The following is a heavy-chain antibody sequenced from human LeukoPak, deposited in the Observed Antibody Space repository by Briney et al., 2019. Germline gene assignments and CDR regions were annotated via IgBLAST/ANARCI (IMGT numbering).Heavy chain of an antibody. CDR1: GFTFSSYA. CDR3: VKHTSGYYWYYFDS. V-gene: IGHV3-23*01. CDR2: ISGSGGRT. D-gene: IGHD3-22*01. J-gene: IGHJ4*02. Sequence: PGGSLRLSCAASGFTFSSYAMSWVRQAPGKGLEWVSVISGSGGRTYYADSVKRRFTISRDSSKNALDLQMNSLRAEDTAVYYCVKHTSGYYWYYFDSWGQGTLVTVSS.